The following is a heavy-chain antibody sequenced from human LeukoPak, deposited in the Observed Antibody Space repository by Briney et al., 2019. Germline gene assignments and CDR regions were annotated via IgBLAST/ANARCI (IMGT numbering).Heavy chain of an antibody. CDR1: GYTFTSYD. CDR2: INPSGGST. Sequence: ASVKVSCKASGYTFTSYDINWVRQAPGQGLEWMGIINPSGGSTSYAQKFQGRVTMTRDTSTSTVYMELSSLRSEDTAVYYCAREGLTVTDAFDIWGQGTMVTVSS. CDR3: AREGLTVTDAFDI. D-gene: IGHD4-17*01. J-gene: IGHJ3*02. V-gene: IGHV1-46*01.